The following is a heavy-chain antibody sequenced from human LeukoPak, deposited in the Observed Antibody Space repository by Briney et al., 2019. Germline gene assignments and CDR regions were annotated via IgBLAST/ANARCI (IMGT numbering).Heavy chain of an antibody. D-gene: IGHD6-6*01. V-gene: IGHV3-33*06. CDR2: IWYDGSNK. Sequence: GGSLRLSCAASGFTFSSYGMHWVRQAPGKGLEWVAVIWYDGSNKYYADSVKGRFTFSRDNSKNTLYLQMNSLRAEDTAVYYCAKVRIAARRAPYYYYYMDVWGKGTTVTVSS. CDR3: AKVRIAARRAPYYYYYMDV. CDR1: GFTFSSYG. J-gene: IGHJ6*03.